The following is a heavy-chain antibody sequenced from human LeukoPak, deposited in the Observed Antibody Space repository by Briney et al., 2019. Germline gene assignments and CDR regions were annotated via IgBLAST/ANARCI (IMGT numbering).Heavy chain of an antibody. CDR3: AQVGDGSPIDY. J-gene: IGHJ4*02. D-gene: IGHD5-24*01. V-gene: IGHV4-39*07. CDR2: IYYSGST. Sequence: KPSETLSLTCTVSGGSISSSSYYWGWIRQPPGKGLEWIGSIYYSGSTYYNPSLKSRVTISVDTSKNQFSLKLSSVTAADTAVYYCAQVGDGSPIDYWGQGTLVTVSS. CDR1: GGSISSSSYY.